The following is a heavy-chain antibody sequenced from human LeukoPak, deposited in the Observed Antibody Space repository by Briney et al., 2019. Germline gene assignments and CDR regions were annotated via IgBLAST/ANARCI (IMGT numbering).Heavy chain of an antibody. J-gene: IGHJ4*02. Sequence: SETLSLTCNVSGGSISNYYWTWIRQPPGKGLEWIAYIHYGENTNYNPSLKGRVTISIDRSKHHFSLRLYSVIAADTAVYYCERLVRDYGDYLDYWGQGTLVTVSS. D-gene: IGHD4-17*01. CDR2: IHYGENT. CDR1: GGSISNYY. CDR3: ERLVRDYGDYLDY. V-gene: IGHV4-59*01.